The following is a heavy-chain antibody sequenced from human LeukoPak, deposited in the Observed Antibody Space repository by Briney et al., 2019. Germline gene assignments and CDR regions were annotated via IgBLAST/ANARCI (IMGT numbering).Heavy chain of an antibody. Sequence: GGSLRLSCAASGFTFSSYAMNWVRQAPGKGLEWVSYISSSGSTIYYADSVKGRFTISRDNAKNSLYLQMNSLRAEDTAVYYCARDCGGGSCYGPYDAFDIWGQGTMVTVSS. CDR1: GFTFSSYA. J-gene: IGHJ3*02. V-gene: IGHV3-48*03. CDR2: ISSSGSTI. CDR3: ARDCGGGSCYGPYDAFDI. D-gene: IGHD2-15*01.